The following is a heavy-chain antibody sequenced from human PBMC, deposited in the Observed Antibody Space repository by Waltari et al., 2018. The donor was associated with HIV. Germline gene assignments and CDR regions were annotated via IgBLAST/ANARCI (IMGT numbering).Heavy chain of an antibody. CDR3: ARTSYYYDDSGYYRLYYFDY. V-gene: IGHV4-59*01. Sequence: QVHLQESGPGLVKPSETLSLTCTASVGSISRCYWSWIRRSAGEGLECIGYTYESGSTSYNPSLKSRATISVDTSKIHFSLRLHSVTAADTAVYFCARTSYYYDDSGYYRLYYFDYWGQGTLVTVSS. J-gene: IGHJ4*02. D-gene: IGHD3-22*01. CDR1: VGSISRCY. CDR2: TYESGST.